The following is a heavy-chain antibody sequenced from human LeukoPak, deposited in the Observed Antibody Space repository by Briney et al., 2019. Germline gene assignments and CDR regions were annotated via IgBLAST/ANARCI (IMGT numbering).Heavy chain of an antibody. D-gene: IGHD6-19*01. CDR3: AKRRASSGYYAAFDI. J-gene: IGHJ3*02. CDR1: GFTFSSHG. V-gene: IGHV3-23*01. CDR2: ISGSGGST. Sequence: GGSLRLSCAASGFTFSSHGMSWVRQAPGKGLEWVSAISGSGGSTYYADSEKGRFTISRDNSKNTMFLQMNSLRAEDTAVYYCAKRRASSGYYAAFDIWGQGTMVTVSS.